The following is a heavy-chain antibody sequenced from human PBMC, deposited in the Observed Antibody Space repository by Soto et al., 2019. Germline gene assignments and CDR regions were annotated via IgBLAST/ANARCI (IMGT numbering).Heavy chain of an antibody. V-gene: IGHV3-23*01. CDR1: GFTFSSSA. Sequence: GGSLRLSXAASGFTFSSSAMSWVRQAPGKGLEWVSAISGSGGSTYYADSVKGRFTISRDNSKDTLFLQMNSLRAEDTAVYYCAKVGGIAVAGQFGYWGQGALVTVSS. CDR3: AKVGGIAVAGQFGY. D-gene: IGHD6-19*01. J-gene: IGHJ4*02. CDR2: ISGSGGST.